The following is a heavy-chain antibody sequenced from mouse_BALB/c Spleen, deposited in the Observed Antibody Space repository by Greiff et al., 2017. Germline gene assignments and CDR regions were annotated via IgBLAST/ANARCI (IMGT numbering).Heavy chain of an antibody. V-gene: IGHV1S81*02. D-gene: IGHD2-3*01. Sequence: QVQLQQSGAELVKPGASVKLSCKASGYTFTSYWMHWVKQRPGQGLEWIGEINPSNGRTNYNEKFKSKATLTVDKSSSTAYMQLSSLTSEDSAVYYCARGDDGYYAMDYWGQGTSVTVSS. CDR1: GYTFTSYW. CDR2: INPSNGRT. J-gene: IGHJ4*01. CDR3: ARGDDGYYAMDY.